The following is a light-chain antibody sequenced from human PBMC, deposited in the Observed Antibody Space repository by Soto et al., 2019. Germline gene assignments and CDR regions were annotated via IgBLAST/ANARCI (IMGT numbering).Light chain of an antibody. J-gene: IGLJ3*02. CDR2: EGT. V-gene: IGLV2-23*01. CDR1: SSDFGNYNL. Sequence: QSALTQPASMSGSPGQSITISCTGTSSDFGNYNLVSWYQQRPGKAPKLIIYEGTKRPSGVSSRFSGSKSGNTASLTISGLQAEDEADYHCCSYAGSSTFVFGGGTQLTVL. CDR3: CSYAGSSTFV.